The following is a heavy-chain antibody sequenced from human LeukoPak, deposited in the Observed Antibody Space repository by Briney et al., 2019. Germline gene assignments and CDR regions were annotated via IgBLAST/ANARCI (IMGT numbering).Heavy chain of an antibody. J-gene: IGHJ6*03. CDR1: GYTFSSYA. CDR2: IIPMFGTR. CDR3: ARGADWQVLEYYYYYMDV. D-gene: IGHD3-9*01. Sequence: SVKVSCKASGYTFSSYAISWVRQAPGHGLEWMGGIIPMFGTRNYAQKFQGRVAISVDISTTTAYMELSSLRSEDTGVYYCARGADWQVLEYYYYYMDVWGKGTTVTVSS. V-gene: IGHV1-69*06.